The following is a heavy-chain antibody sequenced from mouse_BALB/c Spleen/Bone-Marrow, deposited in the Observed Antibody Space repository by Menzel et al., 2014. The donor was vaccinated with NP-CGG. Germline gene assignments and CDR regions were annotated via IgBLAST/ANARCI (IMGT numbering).Heavy chain of an antibody. CDR2: IWAGGST. D-gene: IGHD3-1*01. Sequence: VMLVESGPGLVAPSQSLSIPCTVSGFSLTSYGVHWVRQPPGKGLEWLGVIWAGGSTNYNSALMSRLSISKDNSKSQVFLKMNSLQTDDPAMYYCARDRGPPYWGQGTLVTVSA. V-gene: IGHV2-9*02. CDR3: ARDRGPPY. J-gene: IGHJ3*01. CDR1: GFSLTSYG.